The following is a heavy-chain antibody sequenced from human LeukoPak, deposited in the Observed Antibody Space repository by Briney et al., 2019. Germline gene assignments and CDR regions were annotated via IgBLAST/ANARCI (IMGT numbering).Heavy chain of an antibody. D-gene: IGHD5-18*01. CDR3: ARDFGYGLYKKAGGGYSYGSFDY. Sequence: ASVKVSCKASGYTFTGYYMHWVRQAPGQGLEWMGWINPNSGGTNYAQKFQGRVTMTRDTSISTAYMELSSLRSEDTAVYYCARDFGYGLYKKAGGGYSYGSFDYWGQGTLVTVSS. CDR1: GYTFTGYY. V-gene: IGHV1-2*02. CDR2: INPNSGGT. J-gene: IGHJ4*02.